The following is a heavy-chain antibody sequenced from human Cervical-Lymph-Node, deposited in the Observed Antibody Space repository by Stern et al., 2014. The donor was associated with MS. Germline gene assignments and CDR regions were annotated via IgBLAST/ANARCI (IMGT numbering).Heavy chain of an antibody. V-gene: IGHV4-61*02. CDR3: ATQGRALAPD. Sequence: QVQLQESGPGLVKPSQTLSLTCTVSGDSISSGNYYWSWIRQPAGKGLEWIGRIYSSGTTYYNPSLRGRVNISIDTSNNQFSLKLSSVPATDTAVYYCATQGRALAPDWGQGTLVTVSS. CDR1: GDSISSGNYY. J-gene: IGHJ4*02. CDR2: IYSSGTT.